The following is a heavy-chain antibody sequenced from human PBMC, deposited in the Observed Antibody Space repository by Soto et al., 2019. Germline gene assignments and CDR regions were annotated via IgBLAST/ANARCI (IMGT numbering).Heavy chain of an antibody. J-gene: IGHJ4*02. D-gene: IGHD3-10*01. V-gene: IGHV1-3*01. Sequence: GASVKVSCKASGYTFINYAIHWVRQAPGQRLEWMGRINGGNGNTEYSQRFQGRVTITRTLSASTAYMELSGLRSEDTAVYYCARVGGSTLDYWGQGTLVTVSS. CDR2: INGGNGNT. CDR3: ARVGGSTLDY. CDR1: GYTFINYA.